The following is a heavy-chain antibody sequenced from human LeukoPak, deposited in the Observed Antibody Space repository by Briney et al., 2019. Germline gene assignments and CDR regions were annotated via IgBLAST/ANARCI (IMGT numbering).Heavy chain of an antibody. V-gene: IGHV3-11*01. D-gene: IGHD5-12*01. J-gene: IGHJ4*02. CDR1: GFSFSDHY. CDR3: ARGAGRSGSDC. CDR2: ISRSGSDI. Sequence: GGSLRLSCAASGFSFSDHYMTWVRQAPGKRLEWLSYISRSGSDIDYAGSVKGRFTISRDNAKNSLYLQMNSLRAEDTAVYYCARGAGRSGSDCWGQGTLVTVSS.